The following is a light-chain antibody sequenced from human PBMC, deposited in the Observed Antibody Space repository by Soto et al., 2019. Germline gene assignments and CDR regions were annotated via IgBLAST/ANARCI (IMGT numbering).Light chain of an antibody. CDR1: SGSIARNY. V-gene: IGLV6-57*04. CDR2: EGN. Sequence: NFMLTQPNSVSESPGKTVTISCTRSSGSIARNYVQWYQQRPGSVPTTVIYEGNQRPSGVPDRFSGSTDGSSNSASLPISGLQTEDEADYYCQSYDSSTVVFGGGTKVTVL. J-gene: IGLJ2*01. CDR3: QSYDSSTVV.